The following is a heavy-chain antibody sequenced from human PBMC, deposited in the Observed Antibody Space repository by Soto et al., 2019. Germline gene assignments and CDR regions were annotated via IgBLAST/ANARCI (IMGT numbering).Heavy chain of an antibody. CDR2: ISGSGGST. CDR3: AKEVSLGSTVDLGY. V-gene: IGHV3-23*01. J-gene: IGHJ4*02. CDR1: GFTFSSYA. D-gene: IGHD7-27*01. Sequence: GGSLRLSCAASGFTFSSYAMNWVRQTPGKGLEWVSTISGSGGSTYYADSVKGRFTISRDNSRNTLYLQMKSLRVEDTAIYYCAKEVSLGSTVDLGYWGQGTLVTVSS.